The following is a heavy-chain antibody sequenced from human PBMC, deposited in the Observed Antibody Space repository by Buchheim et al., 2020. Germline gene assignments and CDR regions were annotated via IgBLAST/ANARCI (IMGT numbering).Heavy chain of an antibody. Sequence: QVQLVESGGGVVQPGRSLRLSCAASGFTFSIYGMHWVRQAPGKGLEWVAVISYDGSNKYSAGSVTGRFTISRDNSKNTLYLQMNSLRAEDTAVYYCAKEPRGSGYYWHLSGVDYWGQGTL. CDR1: GFTFSIYG. J-gene: IGHJ4*02. V-gene: IGHV3-30*18. CDR3: AKEPRGSGYYWHLSGVDY. D-gene: IGHD3-22*01. CDR2: ISYDGSNK.